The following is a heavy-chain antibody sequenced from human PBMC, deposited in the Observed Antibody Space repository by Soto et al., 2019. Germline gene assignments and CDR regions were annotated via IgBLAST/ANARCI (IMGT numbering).Heavy chain of an antibody. CDR2: ISRSSNTI. CDR3: ARDRVLGDFWSGYYPHYGMDV. V-gene: IGHV3-48*02. J-gene: IGHJ6*02. D-gene: IGHD3-3*01. Sequence: GGSLRLSCAASGFTFSSYSMNWVRQAPGKGLEWVSYISRSSNTIYYADSVKGRFTISRDNAKNSLYLQMNSLRDEDTAVYYCARDRVLGDFWSGYYPHYGMDVWGQGTTVTVSS. CDR1: GFTFSSYS.